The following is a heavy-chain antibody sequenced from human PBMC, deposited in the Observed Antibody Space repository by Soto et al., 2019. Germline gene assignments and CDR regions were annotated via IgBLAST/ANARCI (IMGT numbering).Heavy chain of an antibody. J-gene: IGHJ3*02. D-gene: IGHD5-12*01. CDR2: ISYDGSNK. CDR1: GFTFSSYA. Sequence: GGSLRLSCAASGFTFSSYAMHWVRQAPGKGLEWVAVISYDGSNKYYADSVKGRFTISRDNSKNTLYLQMNSLRAEDTAVYYCAKDLGGYDSPDAFDIWGQGTMVTVSS. V-gene: IGHV3-30-3*01. CDR3: AKDLGGYDSPDAFDI.